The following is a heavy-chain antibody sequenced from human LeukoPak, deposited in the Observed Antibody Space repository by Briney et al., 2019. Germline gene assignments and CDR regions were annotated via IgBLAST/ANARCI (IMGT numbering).Heavy chain of an antibody. CDR1: GCSISSGYY. D-gene: IGHD6-19*01. J-gene: IGHJ4*02. V-gene: IGHV4-38-2*01. CDR2: IYHSGST. Sequence: PSETLSLTCAVSGCSISSGYYWGWIRQPPGKGLEWIGSIYHSGSTYYNPSLKSRVTISVDTSKNQFSLKLSSVTAADTAVYYCARDSGTVAGGDYWGQGTLVTVSS. CDR3: ARDSGTVAGGDY.